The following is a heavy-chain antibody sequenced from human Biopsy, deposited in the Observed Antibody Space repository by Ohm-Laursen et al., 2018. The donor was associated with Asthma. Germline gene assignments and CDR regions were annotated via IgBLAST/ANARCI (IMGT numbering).Heavy chain of an antibody. D-gene: IGHD6-13*01. J-gene: IGHJ6*02. CDR3: VRGSSSWHHGPFHYYYGLDV. Sequence: PPGTLSLTCSLSSGSGGYMRRGNYYWGWIRQPPGKGLEWIGCIYYIGTTYYNPSLESRVTVSADTSKNQFSLKLTSVAAADTAVYYCVRGSSSWHHGPFHYYYGLDVWGQGTTATVSS. V-gene: IGHV4-39*01. CDR1: SGSGGYMRRGNYY. CDR2: IYYIGTT.